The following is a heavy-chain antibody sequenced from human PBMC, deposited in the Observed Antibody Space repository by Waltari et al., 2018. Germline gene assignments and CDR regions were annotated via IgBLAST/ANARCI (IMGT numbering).Heavy chain of an antibody. D-gene: IGHD3-22*01. CDR1: GYSFTSYW. CDR3: ARSKYYYDSSGYYYYYYYMDV. J-gene: IGHJ6*03. V-gene: IGHV5-51*01. CDR2: IYPGDSET. Sequence: EVQLVQSGAEVKKPGESLKISCKGSGYSFTSYWIGWVRQMPGKGLEWMGIIYPGDSETRYRPSFQGQVTISADKSISTAYLQWSSLKASDTAMYYCARSKYYYDSSGYYYYYYYMDVWGKGTTVTVSS.